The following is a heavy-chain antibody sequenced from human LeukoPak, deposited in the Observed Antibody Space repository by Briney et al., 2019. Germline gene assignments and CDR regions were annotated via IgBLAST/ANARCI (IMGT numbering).Heavy chain of an antibody. Sequence: GGSLRLSCAASGFIFSHYTMTWVRQAPGKGLEWVSSVNGSGDATTYADSVMGRFTISRDNSKNTVSLQMSSLRAEDTAIYYCAKSDCGSDGCKLLNYWGQGTLVAASS. V-gene: IGHV3-23*01. D-gene: IGHD2-21*01. CDR2: VNGSGDAT. CDR1: GFIFSHYT. J-gene: IGHJ4*02. CDR3: AKSDCGSDGCKLLNY.